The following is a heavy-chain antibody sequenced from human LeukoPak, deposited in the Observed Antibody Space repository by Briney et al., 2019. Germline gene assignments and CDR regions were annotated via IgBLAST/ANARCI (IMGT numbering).Heavy chain of an antibody. V-gene: IGHV3-48*03. J-gene: IGHJ4*02. CDR3: ARVRYCTNGVCYTRYYFDY. Sequence: QSGGSLRLSCAASGFTFSSYEMNWVRQAPGKGLEWVSYISSSGSTIYYADSVKGRFTISRDNAKNSLHLQMNSPRAEDTAVYYCARVRYCTNGVCYTRYYFDYWGQGTLVTVSS. CDR2: ISSSGSTI. CDR1: GFTFSSYE. D-gene: IGHD2-8*01.